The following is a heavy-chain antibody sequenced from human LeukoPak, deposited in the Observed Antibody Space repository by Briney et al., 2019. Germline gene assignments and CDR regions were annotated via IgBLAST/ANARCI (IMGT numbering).Heavy chain of an antibody. J-gene: IGHJ6*03. V-gene: IGHV3-21*01. CDR2: ISSSSSYI. Sequence: GGSLRLSCAASGFTFSSYSMNWVRQAPGKGLEWVSSISSSSSYIYYADSVKGRFTISRDNAKNSLYLQMNSLRAEDTAVYYCARDHRHSGYYYYMDVWGKGTTVTVSS. CDR3: ARDHRHSGYYYYMDV. CDR1: GFTFSSYS. D-gene: IGHD3-10*01.